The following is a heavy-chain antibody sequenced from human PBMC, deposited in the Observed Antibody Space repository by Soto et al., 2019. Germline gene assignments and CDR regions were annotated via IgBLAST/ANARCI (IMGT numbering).Heavy chain of an antibody. CDR1: GFTFSSYA. D-gene: IGHD2-2*01. CDR3: IYCSSTSCPYYYYYMDV. CDR2: ISGSGGST. V-gene: IGHV3-23*01. J-gene: IGHJ6*03. Sequence: GWSLRLSCAASGFTFSSYAMSWVRQAPGKGLEWVSAISGSGGSTYYADSVKGRFTISTDNSKNTLYLQMNSLRAEDTAVYYCIYCSSTSCPYYYYYMDVWGKGTTVTVSS.